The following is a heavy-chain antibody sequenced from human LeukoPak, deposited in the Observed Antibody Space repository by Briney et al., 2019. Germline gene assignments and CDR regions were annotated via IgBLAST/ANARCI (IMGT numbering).Heavy chain of an antibody. Sequence: PGGSLRLSCAASGFTFSAYGMHWVRQAPGKGLEWVSSISDGGDSTYYADSVKGRFTISRDNSKNTLYLQMNSLRAEDTAVYYCAKRPTDVNWFDPWGQGTLVTVSS. CDR2: ISDGGDST. V-gene: IGHV3-23*01. J-gene: IGHJ5*02. D-gene: IGHD4-11*01. CDR1: GFTFSAYG. CDR3: AKRPTDVNWFDP.